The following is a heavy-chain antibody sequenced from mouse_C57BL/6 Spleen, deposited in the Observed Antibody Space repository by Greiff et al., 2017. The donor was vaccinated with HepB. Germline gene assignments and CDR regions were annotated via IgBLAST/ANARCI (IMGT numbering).Heavy chain of an antibody. CDR2: IDPSDSYT. CDR1: GYTFTSYW. CDR3: ARRGSSSFDY. V-gene: IGHV1-69*01. Sequence: QVPLQQPGAELVMPGASVKLSCKASGYTFTSYWMHWVKQRPGQGLEWIGEIDPSDSYTNYNQKFKGKSTLTVDKSSSTAYMQLSSLTSEDSAVYYCARRGSSSFDYWGQGTTLTVSS. D-gene: IGHD1-1*01. J-gene: IGHJ2*01.